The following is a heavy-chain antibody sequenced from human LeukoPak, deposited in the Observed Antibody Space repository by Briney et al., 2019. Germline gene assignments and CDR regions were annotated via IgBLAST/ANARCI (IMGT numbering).Heavy chain of an antibody. CDR3: ATRKLGNDY. Sequence: SETLSLTCTVSGGSVSDYYWSWIRQSPGKVLEWIGYIYYTETSYNPSLKSRVTISADTSKNQFSLKLYSVTAADTAVYYCATRKLGNDYWGQGTLVTVSS. D-gene: IGHD7-27*01. CDR1: GGSVSDYY. J-gene: IGHJ4*02. CDR2: IYYTET. V-gene: IGHV4-59*02.